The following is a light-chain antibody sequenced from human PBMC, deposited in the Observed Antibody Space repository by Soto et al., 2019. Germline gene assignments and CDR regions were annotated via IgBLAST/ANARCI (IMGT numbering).Light chain of an antibody. CDR3: QQYTNWPT. V-gene: IGKV3-15*01. J-gene: IGKJ1*01. CDR2: GAS. CDR1: QSFSSN. Sequence: EIVMTQSPAALAVSPLERAAVSCRASQSFSSNLAWYQQKPGQAPRLLIYGASTRATGIPARFSGSGSGTDFTLTISSLQSEDFAVYYCQQYTNWPTFGQGTKV.